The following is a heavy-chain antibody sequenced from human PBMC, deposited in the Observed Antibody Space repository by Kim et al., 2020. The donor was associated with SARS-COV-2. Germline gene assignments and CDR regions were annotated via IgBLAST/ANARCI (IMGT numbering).Heavy chain of an antibody. CDR3: ARGTILPDAFDI. V-gene: IGHV4-61*01. D-gene: IGHD1-7*01. Sequence: SETLSLTCTVSGGSVSSGSYYWSWIRQPPGKGLEWIGYIYYSGSTNYNPSLKSRVTISVDTSKNQFSLKLSSVTAADTAVYYCARGTILPDAFDIWGQGTMVTVSS. J-gene: IGHJ3*02. CDR1: GGSVSSGSYY. CDR2: IYYSGST.